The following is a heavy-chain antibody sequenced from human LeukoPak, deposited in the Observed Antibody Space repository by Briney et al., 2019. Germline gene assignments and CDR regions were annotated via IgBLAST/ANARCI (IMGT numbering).Heavy chain of an antibody. CDR2: ISSSSSYI. CDR3: ARDSRLQQLDDY. CDR1: EFSVGSNY. Sequence: GGSLRLSCAASEFSVGSNYMTWVRQAPGKGLEWVSSISSSSSYIYYADSVKGRFTISRDNAKNSLYLQMNSLRAEDTAVYYCARDSRLQQLDDYWGQGTLVTVSS. V-gene: IGHV3-21*01. D-gene: IGHD6-13*01. J-gene: IGHJ4*02.